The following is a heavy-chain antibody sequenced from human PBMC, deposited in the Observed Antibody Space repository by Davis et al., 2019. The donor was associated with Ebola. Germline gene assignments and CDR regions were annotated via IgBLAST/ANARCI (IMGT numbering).Heavy chain of an antibody. J-gene: IGHJ4*02. D-gene: IGHD3-3*02. CDR1: GDTFPTYW. CDR3: ARGTSLARNFDY. CDR2: IYPGDSDT. V-gene: IGHV5-51*01. Sequence: GESLKLSCKVPGDTFPTYWIAWVRHMPGKGLEWMGTIYPGDSDTRYSPSFEGQITISVDRSISTAYLQWSSLKASDTAMYYCARGTSLARNFDYWGQGTLVTVSS.